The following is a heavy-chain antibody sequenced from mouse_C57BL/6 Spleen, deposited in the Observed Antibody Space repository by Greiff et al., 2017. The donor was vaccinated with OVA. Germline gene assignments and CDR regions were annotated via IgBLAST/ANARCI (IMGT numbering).Heavy chain of an antibody. CDR2: INPNNGGT. CDR1: GYTFTDYN. J-gene: IGHJ4*01. Sequence: EVQLQQSGPELVKPGASVKIPCKASGYTFTDYNMDWVKQSHGKSLEWIGDINPNNGGTIYNQKFKGKATLTVDKSSSTAYMELRSLTSEDTAVYDCARNYYGHYAMDYWGQGTSVTVSS. CDR3: ARNYYGHYAMDY. D-gene: IGHD2-1*01. V-gene: IGHV1-18*01.